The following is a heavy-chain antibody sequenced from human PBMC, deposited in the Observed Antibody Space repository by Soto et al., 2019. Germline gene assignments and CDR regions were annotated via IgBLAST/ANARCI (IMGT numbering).Heavy chain of an antibody. Sequence: EVQLLESGGGLVQPGGSLRLSCAASGFTFTDYALSWVRQAPGKGLEWVATISGIGGSTYLADSVKGRLSISRDNSKNTVSLLMNSLRAADTAVYFCARGSSGYISSWYYVDYWGRGTLVTVSS. D-gene: IGHD6-13*01. CDR2: ISGIGGST. V-gene: IGHV3-23*01. CDR3: ARGSSGYISSWYYVDY. CDR1: GFTFTDYA. J-gene: IGHJ4*02.